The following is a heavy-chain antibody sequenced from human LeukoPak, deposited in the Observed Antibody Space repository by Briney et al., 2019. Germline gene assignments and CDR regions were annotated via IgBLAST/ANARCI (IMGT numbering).Heavy chain of an antibody. J-gene: IGHJ5*02. CDR2: IFDSGTT. D-gene: IGHD3-9*01. Sequence: SETLSLTCIVSGGSISTYYWSWIRQPPGKGLEWIGYIFDSGTTNYNPSLKSRVTISAGTSRNHFSLKMSSVTAADTAVYYCAREGYDILTGYYNAWLDPWGQGTLVTVSS. CDR1: GGSISTYY. CDR3: AREGYDILTGYYNAWLDP. V-gene: IGHV4-59*01.